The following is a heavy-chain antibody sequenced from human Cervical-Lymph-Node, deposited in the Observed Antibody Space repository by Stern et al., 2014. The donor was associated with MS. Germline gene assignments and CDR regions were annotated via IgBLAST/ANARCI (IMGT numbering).Heavy chain of an antibody. CDR3: ARHTGRASSHPFDI. D-gene: IGHD3-10*01. CDR2: ILPGDSDS. J-gene: IGHJ3*02. CDR1: GYNFGSHW. V-gene: IGHV5-51*01. Sequence: EVQLVESGAEVKKPGESLKISCKGSGYNFGSHWIGWVRQMPGKGLEWMGIILPGDSDSRYGPSFQGQVPISADKSISTAYLQWSSLKASDTAMYYCARHTGRASSHPFDIWGQGTVVTVSS.